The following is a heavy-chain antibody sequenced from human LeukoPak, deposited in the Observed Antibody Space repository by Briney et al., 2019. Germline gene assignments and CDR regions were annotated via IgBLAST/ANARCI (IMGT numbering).Heavy chain of an antibody. CDR3: ARGGYFASGDYGVDV. CDR1: EFTFRNFA. CDR2: ISYDASIE. J-gene: IGHJ6*02. D-gene: IGHD3-9*01. Sequence: GGSLRLSCIPFEFTFRNFAMHWVRQAPGKGLEWVAVISYDASIEYYADSVKGRFTISRDNSRSTLYLQMNSLRVEDTAVYYCARGGYFASGDYGVDVWGQGTTVSVSS. V-gene: IGHV3-30*04.